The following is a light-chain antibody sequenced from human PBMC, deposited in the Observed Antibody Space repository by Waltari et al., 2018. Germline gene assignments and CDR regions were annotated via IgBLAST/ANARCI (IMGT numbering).Light chain of an antibody. CDR3: CSYTTSSTHKCL. V-gene: IGLV2-14*03. Sequence: QSALTQPASLSGSPGQSITISCTGTSNDVGAYNYVSWFQQLPGKAPRLLLFYFNNRPSGFPSRCSGAKSGNTASLTISGLQAEDDAHYYFCSYTTSSTHKCLFVSGTKVTVL. CDR2: YFN. CDR1: SNDVGAYNY. J-gene: IGLJ1*01.